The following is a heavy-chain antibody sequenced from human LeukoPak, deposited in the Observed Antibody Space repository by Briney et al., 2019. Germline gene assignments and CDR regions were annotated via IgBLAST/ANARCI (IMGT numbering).Heavy chain of an antibody. J-gene: IGHJ3*02. CDR3: ARTRYDSSGYYYLTPPHDAFDI. CDR1: GYTFTSYG. Sequence: ASVKVSCKASGYTFTSYGISWVRQAPGQGLEWKGGIIPIFGTANYAQKLQGRVTITSDESTSTAYMELSSLRSEDTAVYYCARTRYDSSGYYYLTPPHDAFDIWGQGTMVTVSS. CDR2: IIPIFGTA. V-gene: IGHV1-69*13. D-gene: IGHD3-22*01.